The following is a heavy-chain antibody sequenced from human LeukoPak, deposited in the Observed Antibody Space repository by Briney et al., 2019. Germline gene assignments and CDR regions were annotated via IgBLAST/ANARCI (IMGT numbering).Heavy chain of an antibody. J-gene: IGHJ4*02. D-gene: IGHD3-16*01. CDR2: IYYSGST. CDR3: ASPGSLGDY. Sequence: PSETLSLTCTVSGGSISSSSYYWGWISQPPGQGLEWIGSIYYSGSTYYNPSLKSRVTISVDTSKNQFSLKLSSVTAADTAVYHCASPGSLGDYWGQGTLVTVSS. CDR1: GGSISSSSYY. V-gene: IGHV4-39*01.